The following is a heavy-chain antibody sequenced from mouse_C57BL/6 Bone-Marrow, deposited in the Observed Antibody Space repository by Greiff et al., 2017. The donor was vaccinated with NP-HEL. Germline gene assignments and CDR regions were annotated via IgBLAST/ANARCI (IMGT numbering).Heavy chain of an antibody. CDR1: GYTFTDYY. Sequence: VQLQQSGAELVRPGASVKLSCKASGYTFTDYYINWVKQRPGQGLEWIARIYPGSGNTYYNEKFKGKATLTAEKSSSTAYMQLSSLTSEDSAVYFCARRGRWYGSSYGYFDVWGTGTTVTVSS. V-gene: IGHV1-76*01. J-gene: IGHJ1*03. CDR3: ARRGRWYGSSYGYFDV. D-gene: IGHD1-1*01. CDR2: IYPGSGNT.